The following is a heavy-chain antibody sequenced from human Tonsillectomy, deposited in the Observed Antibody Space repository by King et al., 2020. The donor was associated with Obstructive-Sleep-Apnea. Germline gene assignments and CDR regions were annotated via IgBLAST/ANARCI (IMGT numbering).Heavy chain of an antibody. Sequence: VQLVESGGVVVQPGGSLRLSCAASGFTFDNYAMHWVRHAPGKGLEWVSLISWDGGSTYYADSVKGRFTISRDNSKNSLYLQMNSLRTEDTALYYCAKRNRGSWGGYFDYWGQGTLVTVSS. V-gene: IGHV3-43D*03. J-gene: IGHJ4*02. D-gene: IGHD1-26*01. CDR3: AKRNRGSWGGYFDY. CDR2: ISWDGGST. CDR1: GFTFDNYA.